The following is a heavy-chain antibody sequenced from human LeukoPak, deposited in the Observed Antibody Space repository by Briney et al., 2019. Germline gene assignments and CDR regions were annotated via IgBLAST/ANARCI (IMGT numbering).Heavy chain of an antibody. V-gene: IGHV4-34*01. J-gene: IGHJ6*01. CDR2: INHSRST. D-gene: IGHD2-15*01. CDR1: GGSFSGYY. CDR3: ASRDLTLYSMDV. Sequence: SEALSLTCAVHGGSFSGYYWSCIRQPPGKGVEWVGEINHSRSTHCNPSLKSRVTISVDTSKNQFALKLSSVTAGETAVYYCASRDLTLYSMDVWGQGTTVTVSS.